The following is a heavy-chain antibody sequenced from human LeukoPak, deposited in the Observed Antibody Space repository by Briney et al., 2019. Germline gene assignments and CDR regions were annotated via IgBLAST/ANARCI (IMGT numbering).Heavy chain of an antibody. V-gene: IGHV4-59*01. J-gene: IGHJ4*02. CDR3: ARAIAGNYFDY. CDR2: IYYSGST. Sequence: SETLSLTRTVSGGSISSYYWSWIRQPPGKGLEWIGYIYYSGSTNYNPSLKSRVTISVDTSKNQFSLKLSSVTAADTAVYYCARAIAGNYFDYWGQGTLVTVSS. CDR1: GGSISSYY. D-gene: IGHD2-15*01.